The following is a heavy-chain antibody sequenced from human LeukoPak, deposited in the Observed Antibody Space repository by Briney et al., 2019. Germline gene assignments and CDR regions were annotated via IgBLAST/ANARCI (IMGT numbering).Heavy chain of an antibody. D-gene: IGHD1-14*01. CDR3: AGAAQPGFDP. CDR2: ISSDSGTI. Sequence: QPGGSLRLSCGASGLTFSTYSMNWVRQAPGKGLEWVSYISSDSGTIYYADSVKGRFTISRDNAKNSLYLQMNSLRAEDTAVYYCAGAAQPGFDPWGQETLVTVSS. V-gene: IGHV3-48*01. CDR1: GLTFSTYS. J-gene: IGHJ5*02.